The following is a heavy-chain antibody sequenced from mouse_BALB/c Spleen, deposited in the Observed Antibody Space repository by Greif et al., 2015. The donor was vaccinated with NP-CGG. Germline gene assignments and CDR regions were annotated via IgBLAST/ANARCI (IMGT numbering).Heavy chain of an antibody. V-gene: IGHV1-55*01. J-gene: IGHJ4*01. CDR1: GYNFTSYW. CDR3: AVWYYAMDY. Sequence: QVQLQQSGAELVKPGTSVKLSCKASGYNFTSYWINWVKLRPGQGLEWIGDIYPGSGSTNYNEKFKSKATLTVDTSSRSAYMQLSSLASEDSALYYCAVWYYAMDYWGQGTSVTVSS. CDR2: IYPGSGST. D-gene: IGHD2-10*02.